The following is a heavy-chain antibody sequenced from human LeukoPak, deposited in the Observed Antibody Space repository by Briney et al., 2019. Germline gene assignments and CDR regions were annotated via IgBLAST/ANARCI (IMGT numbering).Heavy chain of an antibody. V-gene: IGHV3-23*01. CDR1: GFSFSTYG. J-gene: IGHJ4*02. CDR2: ISGSGGST. CDR3: VKHSAPVLAAARFDY. D-gene: IGHD2-2*01. Sequence: GGTLRLSCVAYGFSFSTYGMSWVRQAPGKGLEWVSAISGSGGSTYYADSVKGRFTISRDNSKNTLYLQMNSLRAEDTAVYYCVKHSAPVLAAARFDYWGQGNLVTVSS.